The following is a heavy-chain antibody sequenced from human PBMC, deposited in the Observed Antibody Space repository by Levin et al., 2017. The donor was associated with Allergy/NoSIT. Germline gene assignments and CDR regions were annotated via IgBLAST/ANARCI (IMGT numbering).Heavy chain of an antibody. CDR1: GYTFIGYY. CDR3: AREVDEPTGVYFDY. V-gene: IGHV1-2*02. CDR2: INPNSGAT. Sequence: ASVKVSCKTSGYTFIGYYMHWVRQAPGHGLEWMGWINPNSGATNYAQKFQGRVTMTRDTSISTAYMELSRLRSDDTAVYYCAREVDEPTGVYFDYWGQRTLVTVSS. J-gene: IGHJ4*02. D-gene: IGHD5-12*01.